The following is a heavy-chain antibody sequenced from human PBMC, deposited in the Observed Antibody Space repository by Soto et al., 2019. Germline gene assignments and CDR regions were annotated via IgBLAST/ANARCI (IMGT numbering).Heavy chain of an antibody. CDR1: VGSISSSNW. J-gene: IGHJ5*02. CDR3: AGVAAKGKDNWFDP. V-gene: IGHV4-4*02. CDR2: IYHSGST. D-gene: IGHD2-15*01. Sequence: AETLSLSCAVSVGSISSSNWWSVVRQPPGKGLEWIGEIYHSGSTNYNPSLKSRVTISVDKSKNQFSLKLSSVTAADTAVYYCAGVAAKGKDNWFDPWGQGTLVTVSS.